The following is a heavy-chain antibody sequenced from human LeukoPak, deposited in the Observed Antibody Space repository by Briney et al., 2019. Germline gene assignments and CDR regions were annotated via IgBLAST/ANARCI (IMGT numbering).Heavy chain of an antibody. CDR3: ARAPATLLWFGEFNNWFDP. J-gene: IGHJ5*02. Sequence: PSETLSLTCIVSGGAISSGSYYWGWIRQPPGKGLEWIGSIYYSGSTYYNPSLKSRVTISVDTSKNQFSLKLSSVTTADTAVYYCARAPATLLWFGEFNNWFDPWGQGTLVTVSS. D-gene: IGHD3-10*01. V-gene: IGHV4-39*07. CDR1: GGAISSGSYY. CDR2: IYYSGST.